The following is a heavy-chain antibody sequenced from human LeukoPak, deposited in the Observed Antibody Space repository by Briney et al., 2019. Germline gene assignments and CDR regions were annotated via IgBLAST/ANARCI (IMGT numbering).Heavy chain of an antibody. CDR1: GGSISSHY. Sequence: SETLSLTCTVSGGSISSHYWTWIRQPPGKGLEWIGYIYYTGSTNYNPSLQSRVTISVDTSKNQFSLKVSSVTAADTAVYYCASYDSSGRAFDIWGQGTMVTVSS. V-gene: IGHV4-59*11. CDR3: ASYDSSGRAFDI. CDR2: IYYTGST. J-gene: IGHJ3*02. D-gene: IGHD3-22*01.